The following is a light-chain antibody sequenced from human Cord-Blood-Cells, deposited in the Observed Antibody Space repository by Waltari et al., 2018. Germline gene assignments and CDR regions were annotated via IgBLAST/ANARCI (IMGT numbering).Light chain of an antibody. CDR2: KDS. CDR3: QSADSSGTWV. CDR1: ELPKKY. Sequence: SYELTQPPSVSVSPGQTARITCTGDELPKKYAYWYQQKPGQAPVLVIYKDSERPSGIPERFSGSSSGTTFTLTISGVQAEDEADYYCQSADSSGTWVFGGGTKLTVL. J-gene: IGLJ3*02. V-gene: IGLV3-25*03.